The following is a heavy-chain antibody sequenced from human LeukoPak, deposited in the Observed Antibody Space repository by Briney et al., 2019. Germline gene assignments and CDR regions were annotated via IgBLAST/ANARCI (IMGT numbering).Heavy chain of an antibody. CDR3: ARMGIASAGPFDY. CDR2: IIPIFGTA. V-gene: IGHV1-69*01. D-gene: IGHD6-13*01. CDR1: AGTFSSHA. Sequence: SVKVSCKASAGTFSSHAISWVRQAPGQGLEWMGGIIPIFGTANYAQKFQRRVTITADESTSTAYMELSSLRSEDTAVYYCARMGIASAGPFDYWGQGTLVTVS. J-gene: IGHJ4*02.